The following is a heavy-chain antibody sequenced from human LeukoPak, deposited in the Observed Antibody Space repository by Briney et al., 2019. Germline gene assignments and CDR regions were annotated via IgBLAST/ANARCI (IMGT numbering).Heavy chain of an antibody. CDR3: AREGNGLLSKDFDY. V-gene: IGHV1-2*02. CDR2: IGPHSSAT. Sequence: ASMKVSCKSSGFTFTDYYIHWARQAPGQGLEWMGYIGPHSSATSSPQEFQGRVTMTRDTSMSTAYMELTRLTSDDTAVYYCAREGNGLLSKDFDYWGQGTLVIVSS. J-gene: IGHJ4*02. CDR1: GFTFTDYY. D-gene: IGHD2/OR15-2a*01.